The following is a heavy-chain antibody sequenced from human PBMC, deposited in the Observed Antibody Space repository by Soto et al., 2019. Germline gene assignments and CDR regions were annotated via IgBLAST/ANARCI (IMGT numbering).Heavy chain of an antibody. CDR3: ARDGEYSYGSYLDV. J-gene: IGHJ6*03. V-gene: IGHV3-21*01. Sequence: EVQLVESGGGLVKPGGSLRLSCAASGFTFSSYSMNWVRQAPGKGLEWVSSISSSSSYIYYADSVKGRFTISRDNAKNSLYLQMNSLRAEDTAVYYCARDGEYSYGSYLDVWGKGTTVTVSS. D-gene: IGHD5-18*01. CDR2: ISSSSSYI. CDR1: GFTFSSYS.